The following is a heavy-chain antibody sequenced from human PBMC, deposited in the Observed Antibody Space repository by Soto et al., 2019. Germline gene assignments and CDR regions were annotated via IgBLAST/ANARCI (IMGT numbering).Heavy chain of an antibody. Sequence: PSETLSLTCIVSGGSISSSSYYWGWIRQPPGKGLEWIGSIYYSGSTYYNPSLKSRVTISVDTSKNQFSLKLSSVTAADTAIYYCARMATFGSLNWFDPWGQGTLVTVSS. J-gene: IGHJ5*02. CDR3: ARMATFGSLNWFDP. CDR1: GGSISSSSYY. D-gene: IGHD3-16*01. CDR2: IYYSGST. V-gene: IGHV4-39*01.